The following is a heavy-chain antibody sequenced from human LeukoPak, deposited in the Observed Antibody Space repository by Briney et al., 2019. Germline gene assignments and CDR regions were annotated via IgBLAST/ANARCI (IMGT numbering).Heavy chain of an antibody. CDR2: ISGSGGST. Sequence: PGGSLRLSCAASGFTFSSYAMSWVRQAPGKGLEWVSAISGSGGSTYYADSVKDRFTISRDNSKNTLYLQMNSLRAEDTAVYYCASRDSSDYYGAFDIWGQGTMVTVSS. J-gene: IGHJ3*02. V-gene: IGHV3-23*01. CDR1: GFTFSSYA. D-gene: IGHD3-22*01. CDR3: ASRDSSDYYGAFDI.